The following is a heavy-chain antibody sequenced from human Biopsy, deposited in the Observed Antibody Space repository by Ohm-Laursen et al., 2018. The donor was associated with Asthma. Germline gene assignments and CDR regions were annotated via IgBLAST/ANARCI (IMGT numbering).Heavy chain of an antibody. D-gene: IGHD6-19*01. V-gene: IGHV4-31*03. Sequence: SETLSLTCTVSYGSITSGGYYWTWIRQHPGKGLEWIGYIYYSGTTYNNPSLKSRVTISVDTSKNQFSLKLSSVTAADTAVYYCARGQKPSGYSSGWYRRYGMDVWGQGTTVTVSS. CDR2: IYYSGTT. CDR1: YGSITSGGYY. J-gene: IGHJ6*02. CDR3: ARGQKPSGYSSGWYRRYGMDV.